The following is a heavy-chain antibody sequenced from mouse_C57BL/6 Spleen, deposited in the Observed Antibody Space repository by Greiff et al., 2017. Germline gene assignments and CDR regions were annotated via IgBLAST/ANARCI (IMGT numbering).Heavy chain of an antibody. Sequence: VQLQESGPELVKPGASVKLSCKASGYTFTSYDINWVKPRPGQGLEWIGWIYPRDGSTKYNEKFKGTATLTVDTSSSTAYMELHSMTSEDSAVYFCGRWGGYDPFDYWGQGTTLTVSS. CDR3: GRWGGYDPFDY. J-gene: IGHJ2*01. V-gene: IGHV1-85*01. CDR2: IYPRDGST. D-gene: IGHD2-14*01. CDR1: GYTFTSYD.